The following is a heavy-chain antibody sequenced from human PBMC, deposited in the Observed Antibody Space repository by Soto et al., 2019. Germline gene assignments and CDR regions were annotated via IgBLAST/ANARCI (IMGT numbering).Heavy chain of an antibody. CDR2: ISAYNGNT. D-gene: IGHD6-6*01. J-gene: IGHJ4*02. CDR1: GYTFTSYG. CDR3: ARDRRAARRAEPIDY. Sequence: QVQLVQSGAEVKKPGASVKVSCKASGYTFTSYGISWVRQAPGQGLEWMGWISAYNGNTNYAQKLQGRVTMTTDTSTSTAYMERRSLRSADTAVYYCARDRRAARRAEPIDYWGQGTLVTVSS. V-gene: IGHV1-18*04.